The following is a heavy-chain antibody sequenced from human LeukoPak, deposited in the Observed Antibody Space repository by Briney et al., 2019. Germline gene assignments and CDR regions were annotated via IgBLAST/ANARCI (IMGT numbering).Heavy chain of an antibody. J-gene: IGHJ4*02. V-gene: IGHV1-69*04. D-gene: IGHD3-3*01. CDR2: IIPILGIA. CDR3: ARSVVRKNDFWSGYFGY. CDR1: GGTFSSYA. Sequence: SVKVSCKASGGTFSSYAISWVRQAPGQGLEWMGRIIPILGIANYAQKFQGGVTITADKSTSTAYMELSSLRSEDTAVYYCARSVVRKNDFWSGYFGYWGQGTLVTVSS.